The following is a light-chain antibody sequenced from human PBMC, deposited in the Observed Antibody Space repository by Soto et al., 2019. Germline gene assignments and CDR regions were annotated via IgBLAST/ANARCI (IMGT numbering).Light chain of an antibody. Sequence: EVVLTQSPATLSLSPGETATLSCRASRSVDSHLAWYQHKPGQAPRLLIFEASTRATGVPARFSGSGSGTHVTLTINSLEPEDFAVYDCQQRGNWPPLTFGGGTKVEI. CDR3: QQRGNWPPLT. CDR2: EAS. J-gene: IGKJ4*01. V-gene: IGKV3-11*01. CDR1: RSVDSH.